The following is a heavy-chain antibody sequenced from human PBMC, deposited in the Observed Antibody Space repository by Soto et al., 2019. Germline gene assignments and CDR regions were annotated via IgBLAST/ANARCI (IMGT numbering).Heavy chain of an antibody. J-gene: IGHJ5*02. D-gene: IGHD3-3*01. CDR3: ARGAGWKFGFDP. Sequence: SVKVSCKASGGTFSSYAISWVRQAPGQGLEWMGGIIPIFGTANYAQKFQGRVTITADESTRTAYMELSSLRSEDTAVYYCARGAGWKFGFDPWGQGTLVTVSS. V-gene: IGHV1-69*13. CDR1: GGTFSSYA. CDR2: IIPIFGTA.